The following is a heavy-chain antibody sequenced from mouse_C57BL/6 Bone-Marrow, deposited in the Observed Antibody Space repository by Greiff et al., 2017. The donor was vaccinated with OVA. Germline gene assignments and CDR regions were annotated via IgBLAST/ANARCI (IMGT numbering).Heavy chain of an antibody. J-gene: IGHJ2*01. CDR3: TRWDYYGSSPYFDY. V-gene: IGHV1-15*01. D-gene: IGHD1-1*01. Sequence: VKLMESGAELVRPGASVTLSCKASGYTFTDYEMHWVKQTPVHGLEWIGAIDPETGGTAYNQKFKGKAILTADKSSSTAYMELRSLTSEDSAVYYCTRWDYYGSSPYFDYWGQGTTLTVSS. CDR1: GYTFTDYE. CDR2: IDPETGGT.